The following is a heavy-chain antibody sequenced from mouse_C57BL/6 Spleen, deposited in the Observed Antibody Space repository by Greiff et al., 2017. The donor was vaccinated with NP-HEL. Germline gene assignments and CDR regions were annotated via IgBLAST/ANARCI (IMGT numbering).Heavy chain of an antibody. CDR1: GFTFSDYY. CDR3: ARDGNYEAMDY. V-gene: IGHV5-16*01. CDR2: INYDGSST. Sequence: EVMLVESEGGLVQPGSSMKLSCTASGFTFSDYYMAWVRQVPEKGLEWVANINYDGSSTYYLDSLKSRFIISRDNAKNILYLQMSSLKSEDTATYYCARDGNYEAMDYWGQGTSVTVSS. D-gene: IGHD2-1*01. J-gene: IGHJ4*01.